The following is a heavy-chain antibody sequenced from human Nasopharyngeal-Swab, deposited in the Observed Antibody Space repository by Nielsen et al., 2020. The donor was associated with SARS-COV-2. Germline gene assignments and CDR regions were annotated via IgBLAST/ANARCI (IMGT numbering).Heavy chain of an antibody. CDR3: ARVLGNDAFDM. D-gene: IGHD2-15*01. CDR2: INPNSGGT. Sequence: ASVKVSCKASGYSFTGDYMHWVRQAPGQGLEWMGWINPNSGGTKYAQKFQGKFTMTRDTSISTAYMELSSLRFDDTAVYYCARVLGNDAFDMWGQGTMITVSS. V-gene: IGHV1-2*02. CDR1: GYSFTGDY. J-gene: IGHJ3*02.